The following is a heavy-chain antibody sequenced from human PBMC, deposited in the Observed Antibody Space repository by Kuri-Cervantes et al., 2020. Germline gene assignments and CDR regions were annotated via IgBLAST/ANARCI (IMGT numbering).Heavy chain of an antibody. Sequence: ASVKVSCKASGYTFTSYGISWARQAPGQGLEWMGWISAYNGNTNYAQKLQGRVTMTTDTSTSTAYMELRSLRSDDTAVYYCARVGAATVTSYYYYYGMDVWGQGTTVTVSS. V-gene: IGHV1-18*01. CDR2: ISAYNGNT. CDR1: GYTFTSYG. D-gene: IGHD4-17*01. CDR3: ARVGAATVTSYYYYYGMDV. J-gene: IGHJ6*02.